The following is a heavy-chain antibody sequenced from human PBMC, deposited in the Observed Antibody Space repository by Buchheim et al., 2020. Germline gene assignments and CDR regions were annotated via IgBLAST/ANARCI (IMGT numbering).Heavy chain of an antibody. CDR3: ARAIIAASFDY. Sequence: QVQLVESGGGLVKPGGSLRLSCTASGFTFSDYQMTWIRQAPGKGLDWVSNISGSGTSIYYADSVKGRFTISRDNAQNSLYLQMNSLSAEDTAVYYCARAIIAASFDYWGQGTL. CDR1: GFTFSDYQ. V-gene: IGHV3-11*04. J-gene: IGHJ4*02. D-gene: IGHD6-25*01. CDR2: ISGSGTSI.